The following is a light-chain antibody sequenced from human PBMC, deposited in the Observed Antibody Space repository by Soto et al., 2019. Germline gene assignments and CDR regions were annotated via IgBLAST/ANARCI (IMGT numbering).Light chain of an antibody. CDR2: AAS. CDR3: QRYDSAPLT. J-gene: IGKJ4*01. CDR1: QSISSY. Sequence: DIQMTQSPSSLSASVGDRVTITCRASQSISSYLNWYQQKPGKAPKLLIYAASSLQSGVPSRFSGSGSGTDFTLTISSLQPVDVATYYCQRYDSAPLTFGGGTKVDIK. V-gene: IGKV1-39*01.